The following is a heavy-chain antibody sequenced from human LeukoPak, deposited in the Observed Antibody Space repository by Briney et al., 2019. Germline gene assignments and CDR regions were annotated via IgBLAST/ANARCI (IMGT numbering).Heavy chain of an antibody. V-gene: IGHV3-74*01. D-gene: IGHD3-22*01. CDR2: INSDGSST. CDR3: ARSYYYDPTIDY. J-gene: IGHJ4*02. CDR1: GFTFSSYW. Sequence: PGGSLRLSCAASGFTFSSYWMHWVRQAPGKGLVWVSRINSDGSSTSYADSVKGRFTISRDNAKNTLYLQMNSLRAEDTAVYYCARSYYYDPTIDYWGQGTLVTVSS.